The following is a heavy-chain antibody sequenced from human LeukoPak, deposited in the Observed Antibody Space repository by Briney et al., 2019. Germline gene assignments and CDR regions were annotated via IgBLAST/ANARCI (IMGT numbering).Heavy chain of an antibody. CDR1: GFTFTTYW. D-gene: IGHD6-19*01. J-gene: IGHJ4*02. CDR2: ISYDGSNK. CDR3: ANTGHSSGWYV. Sequence: GGSLRLSCAASGFTFTTYWMGWVRQAPGKGLEWVAVISYDGSNKYYADSVKGRFTISRDNSKNTLYLQMNSLRAEDTAVYYCANTGHSSGWYVWGQGTLVTVSS. V-gene: IGHV3-30*18.